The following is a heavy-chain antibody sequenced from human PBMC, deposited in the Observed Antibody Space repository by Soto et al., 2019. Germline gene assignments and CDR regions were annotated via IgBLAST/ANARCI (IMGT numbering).Heavy chain of an antibody. CDR1: GFSLSTSGVG. J-gene: IGHJ3*02. D-gene: IGHD3-16*01. CDR3: AHRRLPLDEGGAFDI. Sequence: QITLKESGPTLVKPTQTLTLTCTFSGFSLSTSGVGVGWIRQPPGKALEWLALIYWDDDKRYSPSLKSRLTITKDISKNQVVLTMTNMDPVDTATYYCAHRRLPLDEGGAFDIWGQGTMLTVSS. CDR2: IYWDDDK. V-gene: IGHV2-5*02.